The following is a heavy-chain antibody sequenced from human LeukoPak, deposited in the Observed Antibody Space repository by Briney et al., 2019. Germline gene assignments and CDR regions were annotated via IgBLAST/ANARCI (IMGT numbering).Heavy chain of an antibody. V-gene: IGHV4-59*01. CDR1: GGSISGYY. Sequence: SETLSLTCTVSGGSISGYYWSWIRQPPGKGLEWIGYIYYSGSTNYNPSLKSRVTISVDTSKNQFSLKLSSVTAADTAVYYCARDLGAIAAPFFDYWGQGTLVTVSS. J-gene: IGHJ4*02. D-gene: IGHD6-13*01. CDR3: ARDLGAIAAPFFDY. CDR2: IYYSGST.